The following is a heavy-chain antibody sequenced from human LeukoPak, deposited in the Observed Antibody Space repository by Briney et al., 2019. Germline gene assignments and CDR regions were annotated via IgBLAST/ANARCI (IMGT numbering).Heavy chain of an antibody. Sequence: GGSLRLSCAASGFTFRNFGIHWVRQAPGKGPEWVAVISNDGSNKYYADSVRGRFTISRDNSKNTLYLQMSSLRAEDTAVYYCAIPDADAFDIWGQGTMVTVSS. J-gene: IGHJ3*02. V-gene: IGHV3-30*03. CDR2: ISNDGSNK. CDR3: AIPDADAFDI. CDR1: GFTFRNFG.